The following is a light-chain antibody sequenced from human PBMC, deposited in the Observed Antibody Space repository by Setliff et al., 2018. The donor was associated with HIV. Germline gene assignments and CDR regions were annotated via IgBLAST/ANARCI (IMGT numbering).Light chain of an antibody. CDR1: SSDVGGYNR. Sequence: SVLTQPPSVSGSPGQSVTISCTGTSSDVGGYNRVSWYQQPPGTAPKLMIYDVSSRPSGVPDRFSGSKSGYTASLTISGLQAEDEADYYCSSYTSSSTPYVFGTGTKV. CDR2: DVS. J-gene: IGLJ1*01. CDR3: SSYTSSSTPYV. V-gene: IGLV2-18*02.